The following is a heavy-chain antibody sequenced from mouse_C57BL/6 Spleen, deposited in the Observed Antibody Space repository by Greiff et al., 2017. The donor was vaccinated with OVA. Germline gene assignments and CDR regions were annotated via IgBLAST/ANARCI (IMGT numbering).Heavy chain of an antibody. V-gene: IGHV1-76*01. D-gene: IGHD1-1*01. CDR1: GYTFTDYY. CDR3: ARYYGRHFDY. CDR2: IYPGSGNT. J-gene: IGHJ2*01. Sequence: QVQLQQSGAELVRPGASVKLSCKASGYTFTDYYINWVKQRPGQGLEWIARIYPGSGNTYYNEKFKGKATLTAEKSSSTAYMQLSSLTSEDSAVYFCARYYGRHFDYWGQGTTLTVSS.